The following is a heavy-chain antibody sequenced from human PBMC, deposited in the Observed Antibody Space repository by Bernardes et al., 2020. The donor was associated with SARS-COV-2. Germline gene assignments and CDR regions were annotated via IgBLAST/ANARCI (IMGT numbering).Heavy chain of an antibody. CDR2: ISYDGTRK. CDR3: AKDLYYYDNRGHPDP. CDR1: GFTFSRFG. Sequence: GGYLTLSCAVSGFTFSRFGMHWVRPAPGKGLEWVTFISYDGTRKYYADSVKGRFTTSRDNSKNTLSLQMSSLRAEDTAVYYCAKDLYYYDNRGHPDPWGQGTLVTVSS. J-gene: IGHJ5*02. V-gene: IGHV3-30*18. D-gene: IGHD3-22*01.